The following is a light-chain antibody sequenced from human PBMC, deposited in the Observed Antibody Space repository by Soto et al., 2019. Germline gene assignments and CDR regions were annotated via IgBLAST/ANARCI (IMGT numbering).Light chain of an antibody. CDR2: KAS. J-gene: IGKJ1*01. V-gene: IGKV1-5*03. CDR1: QSIGSW. Sequence: DIQMTQSPSTLSASLGDRVAITCRASQSIGSWVAWYQQKTGKAPKLLISKASTLESGVPARFRGSGSGTEFTLTISSLQPDDVETYYCQLYNSYLWRFGQGTKVDIK. CDR3: QLYNSYLWR.